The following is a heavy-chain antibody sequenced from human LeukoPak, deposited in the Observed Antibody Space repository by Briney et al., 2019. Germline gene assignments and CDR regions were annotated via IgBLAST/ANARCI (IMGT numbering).Heavy chain of an antibody. J-gene: IGHJ4*02. CDR2: ISSSGSTI. Sequence: GGSLRLSCAASGFAFSNYNMNWVRQAPGKGLEWVSYISSSGSTIYYADSVKGRFTISRDNAKNSLYLQMNSLRAEDTAVYYCARARLQTTLLWFGELIDYWGQGTLVTVSS. CDR1: GFAFSNYN. V-gene: IGHV3-48*04. D-gene: IGHD3-10*01. CDR3: ARARLQTTLLWFGELIDY.